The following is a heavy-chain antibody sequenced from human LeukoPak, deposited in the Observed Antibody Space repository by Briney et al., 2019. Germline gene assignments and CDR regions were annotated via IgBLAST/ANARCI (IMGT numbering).Heavy chain of an antibody. CDR1: GFSLSTSGEG. V-gene: IGHV2-5*02. CDR2: IYWDDDT. D-gene: IGHD3-22*01. J-gene: IGHJ4*02. CDR3: AHRDLYDSSVDV. Sequence: SAPTLAKTTQTLTLTCTFSGFSLSTSGEGVGWIRQPPGKALEWLAPIYWDDDTRYSPSLKSRLTSNKDNSKNQVVLTRTNMDPVDTATYYCAHRDLYDSSVDVWGQGTLVTVSS.